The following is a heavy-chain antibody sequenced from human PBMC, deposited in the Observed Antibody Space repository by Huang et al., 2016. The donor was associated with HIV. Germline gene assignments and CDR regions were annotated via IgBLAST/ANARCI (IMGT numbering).Heavy chain of an antibody. CDR2: ISSTRDDI. CDR3: ARSRYYDISNYPEF. V-gene: IGHV3-21*02. CDR1: GFTFGTYT. J-gene: IGHJ4*02. Sequence: VQLVESGGGLVKPGGSLRLSCAASGFTFGTYTMNWVRQAPGKRLEWVSSISSTRDDINYADSVKGRFVISRDNARNLLYLQMNSLRAEDTATYYCARSRYYDISNYPEFWGRGVQVIVSS. D-gene: IGHD3-16*01.